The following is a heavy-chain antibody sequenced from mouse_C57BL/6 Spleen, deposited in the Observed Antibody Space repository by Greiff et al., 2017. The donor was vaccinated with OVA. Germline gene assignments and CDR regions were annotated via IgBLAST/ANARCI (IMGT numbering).Heavy chain of an antibody. CDR1: GYTFTSYW. CDR2: IDPSDSET. V-gene: IGHV1-52*01. Sequence: QVQLQQPGAELVRPGSSVKLSCKASGYTFTSYWMHWVKQRPIQGLEWIGNIDPSDSETHYNQKFKDKATLTVDKSSSTAYMQLSSLTSEDSAVYYCARGGSSWYFDVWGTGTTATVSS. CDR3: ARGGSSWYFDV. D-gene: IGHD6-1*01. J-gene: IGHJ1*03.